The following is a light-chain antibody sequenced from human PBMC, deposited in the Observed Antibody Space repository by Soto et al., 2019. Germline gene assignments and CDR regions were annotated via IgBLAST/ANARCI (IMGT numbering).Light chain of an antibody. CDR2: RNN. CDR3: AAWDDSRRVV. CDR1: SSNIGSNY. Sequence: QAVLPQPPSASGTPGQRVTISCSGSSSNIGSNYVYWYQQLPGTAPKLLIYRNNQRPSGVPDRFSGSKSGTSASLAISGLRSEDEADYYCAAWDDSRRVVFGGGTKLTVL. J-gene: IGLJ2*01. V-gene: IGLV1-47*01.